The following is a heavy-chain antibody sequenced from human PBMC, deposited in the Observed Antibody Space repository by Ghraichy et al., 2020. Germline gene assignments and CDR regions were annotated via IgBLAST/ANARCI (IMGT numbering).Heavy chain of an antibody. D-gene: IGHD4-17*01. CDR3: AREGGRLRGHFDI. CDR2: VYDSGST. CDR1: GGSINTYY. J-gene: IGHJ3*02. Sequence: SDTLSLTCTVSGGSINTYYWSWIRQPPGKGLEWIGFVYDSGSTNYNPSLKSRVTISVDKSKNLFSLRLSSVTAADTAVYYCAREGGRLRGHFDIWGQGTMVAVSS. V-gene: IGHV4-59*01.